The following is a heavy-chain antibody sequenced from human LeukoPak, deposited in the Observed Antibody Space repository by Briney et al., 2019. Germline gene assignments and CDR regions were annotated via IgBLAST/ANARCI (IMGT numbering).Heavy chain of an antibody. D-gene: IGHD2-21*01. J-gene: IGHJ4*02. V-gene: IGHV3-23*01. CDR1: GITLSNYG. CDR2: ISGSGGGT. Sequence: PGGSLRLSCAVSGITLSNYGMSGVRQAPGEGVEWVARISGSGGGTNYANSVKGRFTISRDNAKNTLYLQMNSLSDEDTAVYLWQKRGVVIAVILVGFHKEAYYFDFCGQGALVTVSS. CDR3: QKRGVVIAVILVGFHKEAYYFDF.